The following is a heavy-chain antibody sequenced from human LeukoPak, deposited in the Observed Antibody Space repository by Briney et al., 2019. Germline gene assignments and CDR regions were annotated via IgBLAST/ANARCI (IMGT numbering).Heavy chain of an antibody. J-gene: IGHJ5*02. V-gene: IGHV1-18*01. Sequence: ASVKVSCKASGYTFTNYGINWVRQAPGQGLEWVGWISAYNGNTNYAQKLQGRVTMTTDTSTSTAYMELRSLRSDDTAVYYCARGLWDDRPKYNWFDPWGQGTLVSVSS. CDR3: ARGLWDDRPKYNWFDP. D-gene: IGHD3-16*01. CDR1: GYTFTNYG. CDR2: ISAYNGNT.